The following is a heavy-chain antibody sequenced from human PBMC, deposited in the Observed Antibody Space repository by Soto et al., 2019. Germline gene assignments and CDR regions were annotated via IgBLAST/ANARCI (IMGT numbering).Heavy chain of an antibody. D-gene: IGHD3-16*02. CDR2: IDHSGTT. J-gene: IGHJ3*02. CDR1: GGSISDYY. Sequence: KPSETLSLTCAVYGGSISDYYWSWIRQPPGKGLEWIGEIDHSGTTNYNPSLKSRATISVDTSKKQFPLKLSSVTAADTAAYYCAREVYVWGSYRYARDAFDIWGRGTVVTVSS. V-gene: IGHV4-34*01. CDR3: AREVYVWGSYRYARDAFDI.